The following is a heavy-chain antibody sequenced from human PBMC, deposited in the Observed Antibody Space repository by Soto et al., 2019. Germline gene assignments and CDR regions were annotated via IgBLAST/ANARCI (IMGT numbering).Heavy chain of an antibody. D-gene: IGHD3-3*01. J-gene: IGHJ5*02. CDR3: ARGDYDFWGGYSNWFDP. Sequence: LSLTSGVYCGLCVRYAVDWMSTTPIMGLEWIGEINHSGSTNYNPSLKSRVTISVDTTKNQFSVKLSSVTAADTAVYYCARGDYDFWGGYSNWFDPRGHGTLVTVSA. CDR2: INHSGST. V-gene: IGHV4-34*01. CDR1: CGLCVRYA.